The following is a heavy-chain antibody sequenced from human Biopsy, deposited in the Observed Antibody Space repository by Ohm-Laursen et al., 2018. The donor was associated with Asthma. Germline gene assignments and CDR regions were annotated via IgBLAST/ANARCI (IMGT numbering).Heavy chain of an antibody. CDR3: ARDVMEWYLPAFDF. D-gene: IGHD3-3*01. V-gene: IGHV3-30-3*01. Sequence: SLRLSCTASGFTFGTYAMHWVRQAPGKGLERVAVGGSYYDGGLKYYADSVNGRFTVSRDDSKNTLYLQMNSLRPDDTAVYYCARDVMEWYLPAFDFWGQGTLVTVSS. CDR2: GGSYYDGGLK. J-gene: IGHJ4*02. CDR1: GFTFGTYA.